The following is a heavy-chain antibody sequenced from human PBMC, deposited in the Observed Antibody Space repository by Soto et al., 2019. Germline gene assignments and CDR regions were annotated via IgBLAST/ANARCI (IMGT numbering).Heavy chain of an antibody. J-gene: IGHJ3*02. V-gene: IGHV1-3*01. CDR3: ARGYDFVWGSYRSDAFDI. CDR2: LNAGNSNR. D-gene: IGHD3-16*02. CDR1: GDTFTNXA. Sequence: GASAKVSCKACGDTFTNXAIHWVRQAPGQRLEWLGWLNAGNSNREYSQKFQGRIIMTKDTSASTAYMELSSLRSEDTAVYYCARGYDFVWGSYRSDAFDIWGQGTMVTVSS.